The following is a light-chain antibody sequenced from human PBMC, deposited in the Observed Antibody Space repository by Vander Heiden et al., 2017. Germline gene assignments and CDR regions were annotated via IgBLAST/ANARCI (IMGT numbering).Light chain of an antibody. CDR2: GAS. Sequence: IQMTQSPSFVSASVGDRVTMTCRASQRIDSWLAWYRQKAGKAPELLIYGASTLENGVPSRFSGGGFGRDFTLTISSLQPEDFGTYYCHQAMSFRATFGQGTRLEIK. CDR3: HQAMSFRAT. V-gene: IGKV1-12*01. J-gene: IGKJ5*01. CDR1: QRIDSW.